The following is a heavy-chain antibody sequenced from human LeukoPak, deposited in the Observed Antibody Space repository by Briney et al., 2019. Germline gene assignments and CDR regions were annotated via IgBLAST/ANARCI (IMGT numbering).Heavy chain of an antibody. J-gene: IGHJ5*02. V-gene: IGHV4-34*01. CDR2: INHSGST. D-gene: IGHD6-6*01. Sequence: PSETLSLTCAVYGGSFSGYYWSWIRQPPGKGLEWIGEINHSGSTNYNPSLKSRVTIPVDTSKNQFSLKLSSVTAADTAVYYCARGYDYSSSSYWFDPWGQGTLVTVSS. CDR1: GGSFSGYY. CDR3: ARGYDYSSSSYWFDP.